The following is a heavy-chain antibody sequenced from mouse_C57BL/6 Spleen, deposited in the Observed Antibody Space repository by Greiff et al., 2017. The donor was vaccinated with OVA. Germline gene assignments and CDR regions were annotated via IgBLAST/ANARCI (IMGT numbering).Heavy chain of an antibody. Sequence: VQLQQSGPELVKPGASVKISCKASGYSFTGYYMNWVKQSPEKSLEWIGEINPSTGGTTYNQKFKAKATLTVDKSSSTAYMQLKSLTSEDSAVYYCARKYYSNLYYAMDDWGQGTSVTVSS. D-gene: IGHD2-5*01. CDR1: GYSFTGYY. CDR3: ARKYYSNLYYAMDD. J-gene: IGHJ4*01. V-gene: IGHV1-42*01. CDR2: INPSTGGT.